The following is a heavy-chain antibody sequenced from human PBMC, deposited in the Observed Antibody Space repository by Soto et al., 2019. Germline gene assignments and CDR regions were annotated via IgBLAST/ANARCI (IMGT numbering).Heavy chain of an antibody. CDR1: GGSFSGYY. CDR2: INHSGST. V-gene: IGHV4-34*01. J-gene: IGHJ4*02. Sequence: SETLSLTCAVYGGSFSGYYWSWIRQPPGKGLEWIGEINHSGSTNYNPSLKSRVTISVDTSKNQFSLKLSSVTAADTAVYYCARGPPVVVVPAANPSGTYYFDYWGQGTLVTVSS. CDR3: ARGPPVVVVPAANPSGTYYFDY. D-gene: IGHD2-2*01.